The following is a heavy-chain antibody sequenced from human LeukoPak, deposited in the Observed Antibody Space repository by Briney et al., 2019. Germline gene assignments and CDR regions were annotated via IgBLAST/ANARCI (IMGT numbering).Heavy chain of an antibody. CDR2: ISSSSSYI. Sequence: GGSLRLSCAASGFTFSSYAMSWVRQAPGKGLEWVSSISSSSSYIYYADSVKGRFTISRDNAKNSLYLQMNSLRAEDTAVYYCGRDSDPYCSSTSCYYFDYWGQGTLVTVSS. V-gene: IGHV3-21*01. J-gene: IGHJ4*02. CDR1: GFTFSSYA. CDR3: GRDSDPYCSSTSCYYFDY. D-gene: IGHD2-2*01.